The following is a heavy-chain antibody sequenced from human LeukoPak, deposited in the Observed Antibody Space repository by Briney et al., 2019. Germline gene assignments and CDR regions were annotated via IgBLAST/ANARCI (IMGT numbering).Heavy chain of an antibody. J-gene: IGHJ4*02. CDR3: ARAGSTYLYFDS. D-gene: IGHD2-2*01. CDR1: GFTVSSNY. Sequence: SGGSLRLSCAASGFTVSSNYMSWVRQAPGKGLEWVSVIYSGGTTYYADSVKGRFTISRDNSKNTLYLQMNSLRAEDTAVYYCARAGSTYLYFDSWGQGTLVTVSS. CDR2: IYSGGTT. V-gene: IGHV3-53*01.